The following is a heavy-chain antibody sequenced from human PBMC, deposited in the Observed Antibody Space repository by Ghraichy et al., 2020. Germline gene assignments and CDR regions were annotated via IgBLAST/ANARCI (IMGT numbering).Heavy chain of an antibody. V-gene: IGHV3-7*01. D-gene: IGHD3-10*01. CDR2: IKQDGSKK. CDR3: ARGRYYGSGSYYKISY. Sequence: GGSLRLSCAASGFTFSSYWMSWVRQAPGKGLEWVANIKQDGSKKDYVDSVKGRFTISRDNAKNSLYLQMNSLRAEDTAVYYCARGRYYGSGSYYKISYWGQGALVTVSS. CDR1: GFTFSSYW. J-gene: IGHJ4*02.